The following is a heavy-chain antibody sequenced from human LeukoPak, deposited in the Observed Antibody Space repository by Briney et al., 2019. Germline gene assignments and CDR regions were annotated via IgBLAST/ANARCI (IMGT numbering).Heavy chain of an antibody. CDR2: ISYDGSIK. D-gene: IGHD5-18*01. V-gene: IGHV3-30*03. CDR1: GITFTIYG. J-gene: IGHJ4*02. CDR3: AREGYSYGFDY. Sequence: GRSLRLSCAASGITFTIYGMYWVRQAPGKGLEWVALISYDGSIKYCADSVKGRFTISRDNSKNTLYLQMNSLRPEDTAVYFCAREGYSYGFDYWGQGALVTVSS.